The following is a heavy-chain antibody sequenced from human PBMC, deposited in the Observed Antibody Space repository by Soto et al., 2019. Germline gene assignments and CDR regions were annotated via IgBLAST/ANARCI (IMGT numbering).Heavy chain of an antibody. CDR1: GYSINSGYY. Sequence: PSETLSLTCAVSGYSINSGYYWGWIRQPPGKGLERIGSVDHSGRTYYSPSLRSRLTIFIDTSKNQFSLRLTSVTAADTAMYFCAKKGYYPSGKINLFDSWGPGTLVTVSS. D-gene: IGHD3-10*01. CDR3: AKKGYYPSGKINLFDS. J-gene: IGHJ4*02. V-gene: IGHV4-38-2*01. CDR2: VDHSGRT.